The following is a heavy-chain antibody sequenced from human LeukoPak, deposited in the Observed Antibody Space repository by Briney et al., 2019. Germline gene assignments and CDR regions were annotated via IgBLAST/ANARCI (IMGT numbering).Heavy chain of an antibody. V-gene: IGHV3-11*01. D-gene: IGHD1-26*01. CDR1: GFTFSDYY. Sequence: GGSLRLSCAASGFTFSDYYMSWIRQAPGKGLEWVSYISSSGSTIYYADSVKGRFTISRDNAKNSLYLQMNSLRAEDTAVYYCASLNSEWEGWFDYWGQGTLVTVSS. CDR3: ASLNSEWEGWFDY. J-gene: IGHJ4*02. CDR2: ISSSGSTI.